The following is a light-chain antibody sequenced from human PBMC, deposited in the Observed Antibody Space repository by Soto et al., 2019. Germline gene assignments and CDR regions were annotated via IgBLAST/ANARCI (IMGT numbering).Light chain of an antibody. V-gene: IGLV3-21*02. CDR1: NIGSKR. Sequence: SYELTQTSSVSVAPGQTATMTCGGENIGSKRVFWYQQKAGQAPVVVDYDDRDRPAGIPERVSGSKSANSATLIISSVEAGDEAAYYCQVWDSSRDQSVFGGGTKVTVL. J-gene: IGLJ3*02. CDR2: DDR. CDR3: QVWDSSRDQSV.